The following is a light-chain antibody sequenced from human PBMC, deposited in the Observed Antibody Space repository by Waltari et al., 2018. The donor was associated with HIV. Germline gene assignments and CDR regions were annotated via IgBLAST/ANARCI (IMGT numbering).Light chain of an antibody. V-gene: IGKV1-39*01. CDR2: AAS. CDR3: QQSYSGLI. CDR1: QSINIY. J-gene: IGKJ3*01. Sequence: DIQMTQSPSSLSASLGDRVTITCRASQSINIYLNWYQQKSGKAPNLLIYAASNVESGVPSRFSGNGSGTDFTLTINGLQREDFVTYYCQQSYSGLIFGPGTRVDV.